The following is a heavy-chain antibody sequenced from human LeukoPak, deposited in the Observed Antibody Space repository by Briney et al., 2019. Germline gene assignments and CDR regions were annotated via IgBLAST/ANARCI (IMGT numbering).Heavy chain of an antibody. Sequence: SETLSLTCTVSGGSISSYYWSWIRQPPGKGLEWIGYIYYSGSTNYNPSLKSRVTISVDTSKNQFSLKLSSVTAADTAVYYCAXXXXXXXXGXQHPRRPSEFDYWGQGTLVTVSS. CDR2: IYYSGST. CDR3: AXXXXXXXXGXQHPRRPSEFDY. CDR1: GGSISSYY. V-gene: IGHV4-59*01. J-gene: IGHJ4*02.